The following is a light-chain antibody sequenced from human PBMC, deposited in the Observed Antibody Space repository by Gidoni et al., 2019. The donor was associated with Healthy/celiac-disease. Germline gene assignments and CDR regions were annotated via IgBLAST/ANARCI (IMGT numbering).Light chain of an antibody. CDR3: QQYYSYPPT. J-gene: IGKJ4*01. CDR1: QGISSY. V-gene: IGKV1-8*01. CDR2: AAS. Sequence: AIRMTQSPSSFSASTGDRVTITCRASQGISSYLAWYQQKPGKAPKLLIYAASTSQSGVPSRFSGSGSGTDFTLTISCLQSEDFATYYFQQYYSYPPTFGGGTKVEIK.